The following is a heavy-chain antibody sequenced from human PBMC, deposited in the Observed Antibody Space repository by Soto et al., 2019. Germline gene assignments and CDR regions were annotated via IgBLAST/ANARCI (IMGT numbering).Heavy chain of an antibody. CDR2: ILYDGRSQ. J-gene: IGHJ4*02. Sequence: QVQLVESGGGVVQPGRSLRLSCAASGFTFSSYGMHWVRQAPGKGLEWVAVILYDGRSQDYSDSVKGRFTISRDNSKNTLYLQMNGLRAEETAVYYCAERLGLGTFDYWGQGTLVPVSS. D-gene: IGHD7-27*01. CDR1: GFTFSSYG. CDR3: AERLGLGTFDY. V-gene: IGHV3-30*18.